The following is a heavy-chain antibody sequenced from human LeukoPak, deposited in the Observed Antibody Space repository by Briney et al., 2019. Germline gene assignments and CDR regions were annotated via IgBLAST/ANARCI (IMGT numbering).Heavy chain of an antibody. CDR3: ARGQQWLVENWFDP. CDR1: VYTFTSYG. Sequence: ASVKVSCKASVYTFTSYGISWVRQAPGQGLEWMGWISAYNGNTNYAQKLQGRVTMTTDTSTSTAYMELRSLRSDDTAVYYCARGQQWLVENWFDPWGQGTLVTVSS. J-gene: IGHJ5*02. V-gene: IGHV1-18*01. D-gene: IGHD6-19*01. CDR2: ISAYNGNT.